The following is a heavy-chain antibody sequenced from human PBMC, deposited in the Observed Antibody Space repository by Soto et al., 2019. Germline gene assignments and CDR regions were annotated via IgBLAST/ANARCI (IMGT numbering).Heavy chain of an antibody. D-gene: IGHD2-21*02. Sequence: GGSLRLSSAASGFTFSSYSMNWVRQAPGKGLEWVSSISSSSSYIYYADSVKGRFTISRDNAKNSLYLQMNSLRAEDTAVYYCARVAYCGGDCYTGHDAFDIWGQGTMVTVSS. CDR2: ISSSSSYI. V-gene: IGHV3-21*01. J-gene: IGHJ3*02. CDR1: GFTFSSYS. CDR3: ARVAYCGGDCYTGHDAFDI.